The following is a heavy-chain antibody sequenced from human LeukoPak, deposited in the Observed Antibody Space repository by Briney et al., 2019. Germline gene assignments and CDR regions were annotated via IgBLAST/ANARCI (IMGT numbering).Heavy chain of an antibody. V-gene: IGHV3-7*03. CDR1: GFTFSSYW. CDR2: INHNGNVN. CDR3: ARGGGLDV. J-gene: IGHJ6*02. Sequence: GGSLRLSCAASGFTFSSYWMSWIRQAPGKGLEWVASINHNGNVNYYVDSVKGRFTISRDNAKNSLYLQMSNLRAEDTAVYFCARGGGLDVWGQGATVTVSS. D-gene: IGHD3-16*01.